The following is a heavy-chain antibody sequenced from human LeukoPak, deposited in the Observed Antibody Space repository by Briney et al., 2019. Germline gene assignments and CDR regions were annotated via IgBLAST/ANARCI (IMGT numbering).Heavy chain of an antibody. J-gene: IGHJ4*02. CDR1: GFAFGDYY. CDR2: IGSFGTTI. Sequence: GGSLRLSYAASGFAFGDYYMSWIRQAPGKGLEWVSYIGSFGTTIYYADSVKGRFTVSRDNAKNSLYLQMNSLRVEDTAVYYCARDRLGPTASFDYWGQGTLVTVSS. D-gene: IGHD1-26*01. CDR3: ARDRLGPTASFDY. V-gene: IGHV3-11*01.